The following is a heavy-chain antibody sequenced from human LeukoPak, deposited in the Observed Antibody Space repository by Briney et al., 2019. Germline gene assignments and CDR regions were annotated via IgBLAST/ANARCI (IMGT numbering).Heavy chain of an antibody. CDR3: ARADYDFWSGYPWGGYYYYYYMDV. CDR2: INPSGGST. J-gene: IGHJ6*03. D-gene: IGHD3-3*01. CDR1: GYTFTSYY. Sequence: ASVKVSCKASGYTFTSYYMHWVRQAPGQGLEWMGIINPSGGSTSYAQKFQGRVTMTRDMSTSTVYTELSSLRSEDTAVYYCARADYDFWSGYPWGGYYYYYYMDVWGKGTTVTVSS. V-gene: IGHV1-46*01.